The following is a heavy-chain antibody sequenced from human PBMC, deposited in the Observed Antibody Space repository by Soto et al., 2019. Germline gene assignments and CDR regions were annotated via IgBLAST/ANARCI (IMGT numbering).Heavy chain of an antibody. Sequence: QVQLVQSGAEVKKPGASVKVSCKASGYTFPRYDIHCVRQATGQGLEWMGWMNPNSGNTGYAQKFQGRVTMTRNTSISTAYMELSSLRSEDTAVYYCARDPTFGSGWPSLGYWGQGTLVTVS. V-gene: IGHV1-8*01. CDR3: ARDPTFGSGWPSLGY. J-gene: IGHJ4*02. CDR2: MNPNSGNT. D-gene: IGHD6-19*01. CDR1: GYTFPRYD.